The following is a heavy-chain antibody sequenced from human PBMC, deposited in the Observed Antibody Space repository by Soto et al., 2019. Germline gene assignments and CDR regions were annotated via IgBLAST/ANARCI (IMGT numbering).Heavy chain of an antibody. V-gene: IGHV3-74*01. CDR2: INGDGSST. CDR3: TRPLYDGIGTHFDD. J-gene: IGHJ4*02. D-gene: IGHD3-22*01. Sequence: EVQLVDSGGGLVQPGGSLRLSCAVSGFTFSSYWMHWVRQVPGKGLVWVSSINGDGSSTTYADYVKGRFTISRDNAKNTLYLQITSLRAEDTAVYYCTRPLYDGIGTHFDDWGRGTLVTVSS. CDR1: GFTFSSYW.